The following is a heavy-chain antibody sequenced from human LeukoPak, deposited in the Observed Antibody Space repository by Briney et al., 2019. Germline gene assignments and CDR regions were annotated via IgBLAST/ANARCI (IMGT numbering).Heavy chain of an antibody. V-gene: IGHV1-2*02. CDR2: INPNSGGT. Sequence: ASVKVSCKASGYSFTGYFMHWVRQAPGQGLEWMGWINPNSGGTNYAQKFQGRVTMTRDTSISTAYMELSRLRSDDTAVYYCASSIVYCSSTSCYFNWGQGTLVTVSS. CDR3: ASSIVYCSSTSCYFN. CDR1: GYSFTGYF. D-gene: IGHD2-2*01. J-gene: IGHJ4*02.